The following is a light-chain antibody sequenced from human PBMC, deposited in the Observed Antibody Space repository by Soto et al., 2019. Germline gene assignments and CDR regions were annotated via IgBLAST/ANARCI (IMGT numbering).Light chain of an antibody. J-gene: IGKJ1*01. Sequence: EVVLTQSPGTLSLSPGERATLSCRASQNIRGNELAWYQQKPGQAPRLLIYRGSSRATGIPDRFSGRESGTDFKLTISSLEPEDCDVYYCQDYGTSAPWTFGQGTKVEIK. V-gene: IGKV3-20*01. CDR2: RGS. CDR1: QNIRGNE. CDR3: QDYGTSAPWT.